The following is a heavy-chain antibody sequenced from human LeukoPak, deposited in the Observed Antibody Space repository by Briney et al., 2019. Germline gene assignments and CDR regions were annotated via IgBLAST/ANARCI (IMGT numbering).Heavy chain of an antibody. CDR3: VVEIYGGNSDCCTFDF. Sequence: GTSVKVSCKASGFTFSRSAVQWVRQARGQGLEWIGWIVVGSGYTNYAQNLRDRITITRDMSTSTAYMELSSLRSEDTAVYFCVVEIYGGNSDCCTFDFWGPGTPVTVSS. J-gene: IGHJ3*01. D-gene: IGHD4-23*01. CDR2: IVVGSGYT. V-gene: IGHV1-58*01. CDR1: GFTFSRSA.